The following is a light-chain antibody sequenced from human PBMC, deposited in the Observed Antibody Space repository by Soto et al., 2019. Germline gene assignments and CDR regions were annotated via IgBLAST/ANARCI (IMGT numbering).Light chain of an antibody. CDR3: KRYNNWPLT. Sequence: EIIMTQSPATLSVSPGEGATVSCRDSQGIGDTLAWYQHKPGQTPRLLIYDTSTRSTGVPARFSGIRSGTEFTLTINSLQSEDFAVYYCKRYNNWPLTFGRGTKVDIK. CDR2: DTS. V-gene: IGKV3-15*01. J-gene: IGKJ4*01. CDR1: QGIGDT.